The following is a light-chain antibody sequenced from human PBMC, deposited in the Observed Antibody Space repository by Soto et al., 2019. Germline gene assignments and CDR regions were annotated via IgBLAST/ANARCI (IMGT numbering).Light chain of an antibody. V-gene: IGLV1-44*01. J-gene: IGLJ3*02. CDR1: RSNIGSNS. CDR3: AVWDDSLNEVV. CDR2: SQS. Sequence: QSALTQPPSASGTPGQRVTISCSGGRSNIGSNSVNWYQQHPGTAPKLLIYSQSQRPSGVPERISGAKSGTSVTLAISGLQDEDEATYYCAVWDDSLNEVVFGGGTKVTVL.